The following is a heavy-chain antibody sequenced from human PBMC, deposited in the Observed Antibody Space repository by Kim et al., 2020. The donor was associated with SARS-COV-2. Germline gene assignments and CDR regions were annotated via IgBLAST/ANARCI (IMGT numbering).Heavy chain of an antibody. V-gene: IGHV1-3*01. CDR3: ARGNYISKNYFFEY. D-gene: IGHD1-7*01. Sequence: YSHKFKGRGTITREASASTDYMELSSVRSEDTAVYYCARGNYISKNYFFEYWGQGTLVTVSS. J-gene: IGHJ4*02.